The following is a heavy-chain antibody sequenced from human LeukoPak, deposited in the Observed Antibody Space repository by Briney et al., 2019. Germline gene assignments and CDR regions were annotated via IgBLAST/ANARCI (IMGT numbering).Heavy chain of an antibody. V-gene: IGHV3-48*01. CDR2: ISSSSSTV. Sequence: GGSLRLSCAASGFTFSDYSMNWVRRAPGKGLEWVSYISSSSSTVYYADSVKGRFTISRDNSKNTLYLQMNSLRAEDTAVYYCARGVAVAGGTDYWGQGTLVTVSS. CDR3: ARGVAVAGGTDY. J-gene: IGHJ4*02. CDR1: GFTFSDYS. D-gene: IGHD6-19*01.